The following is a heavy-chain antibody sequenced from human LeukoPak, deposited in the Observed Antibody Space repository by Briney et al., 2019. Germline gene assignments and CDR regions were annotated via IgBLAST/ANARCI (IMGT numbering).Heavy chain of an antibody. V-gene: IGHV3-66*01. CDR1: GFTVSSNY. D-gene: IGHD2-15*01. Sequence: GGSLRLSCAASGFTVSSNYMSWVRQAPGKGLEWVSVIYSGGSTYYADSVKGRFTISRDNSKNTLYLQMNSLRAEDTAVYYCARDLGSGGSLLPPADWGQGTLVTVSS. CDR3: ARDLGSGGSLLPPAD. CDR2: IYSGGST. J-gene: IGHJ4*02.